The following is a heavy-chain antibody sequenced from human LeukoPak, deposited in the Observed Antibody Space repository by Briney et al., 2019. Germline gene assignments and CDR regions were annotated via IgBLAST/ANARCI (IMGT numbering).Heavy chain of an antibody. Sequence: GGSLRLSCAASGFIFSSYSMNWVRQAPGKGLEWVSSISSSSRYIYYADSVKGRFNISRDNAKNSLYLQMNSLRAEDTAVYCGAREGWLDVWGQGTTVTVSS. V-gene: IGHV3-21*01. J-gene: IGHJ6*02. D-gene: IGHD5-12*01. CDR1: GFIFSSYS. CDR2: ISSSSRYI. CDR3: AREGWLDV.